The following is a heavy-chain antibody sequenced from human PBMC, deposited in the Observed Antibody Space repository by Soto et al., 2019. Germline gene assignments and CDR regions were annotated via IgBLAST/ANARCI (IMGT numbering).Heavy chain of an antibody. CDR3: AKRGDIVEVSRTFVGYGMDV. D-gene: IGHD2-2*01. J-gene: IGHJ6*02. CDR1: GFTFDDYA. CDR2: ISWNSGSI. Sequence: EVQVVESGGGLVQPGGSLRLSCAASGFTFDDYAMHWVRQAPGKGLEWVSGISWNSGSIGYADSVKGRFTISRDNAKNTLYLQMNSLRAEDTAVYYCAKRGDIVEVSRTFVGYGMDVWGQGTTVTVSS. V-gene: IGHV3-9*01.